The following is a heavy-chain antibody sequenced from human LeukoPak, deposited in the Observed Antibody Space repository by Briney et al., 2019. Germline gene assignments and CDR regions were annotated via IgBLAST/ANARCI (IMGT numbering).Heavy chain of an antibody. J-gene: IGHJ4*02. CDR1: GGSISSSSYY. D-gene: IGHD3-10*01. V-gene: IGHV4-61*05. CDR3: ARSPSITMDFDY. CDR2: IYYSGST. Sequence: SETLSLTCTVSGGSISSSSYYWGWIRQPPGKGLEWIGYIYYSGSTNYNPSLKSRVTISVDTSKNQFSLKLSSVTAADTAVYYCARSPSITMDFDYWGQGTLVTVSS.